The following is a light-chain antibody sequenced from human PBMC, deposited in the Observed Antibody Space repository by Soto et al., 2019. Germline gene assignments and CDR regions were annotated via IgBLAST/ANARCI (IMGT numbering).Light chain of an antibody. J-gene: IGLJ2*01. Sequence: QSVLTQPPSVSGAPGQRVTISCTGSRSNIGAGYDVHWYQQLPGTAPKLLIYGNSNRPSGVPDRFSGSKSGTSASLAITGLQAEDEADYYCQSYDSSLSGYVVFGGGNKLTVL. CDR1: RSNIGAGYD. CDR2: GNS. CDR3: QSYDSSLSGYVV. V-gene: IGLV1-40*01.